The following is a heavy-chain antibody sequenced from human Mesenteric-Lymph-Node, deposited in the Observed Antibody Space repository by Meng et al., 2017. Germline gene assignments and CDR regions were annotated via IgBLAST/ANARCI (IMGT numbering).Heavy chain of an antibody. J-gene: IGHJ4*02. Sequence: QVQLQQWGAGLLKPSETLSLTCAVYDGSFRGYYWGWIRQPPGKWLEWIXEINHSGSTNYNPSLKSRVTISVDTSKNQFALKLSSVTAADTAVYYCARGLTGWGQGTLVTVSS. D-gene: IGHD3-9*01. CDR2: INHSGST. CDR3: ARGLTG. V-gene: IGHV4-34*01. CDR1: DGSFRGYY.